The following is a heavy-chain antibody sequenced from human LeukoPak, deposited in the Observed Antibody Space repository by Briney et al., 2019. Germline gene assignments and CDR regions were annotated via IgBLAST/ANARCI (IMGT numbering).Heavy chain of an antibody. CDR2: ISYDGSNK. V-gene: IGHV3-30*18. Sequence: GSLRLSCAASGFTFTIYGMHWVRQAPGKGLEWVAVISYDGSNKYYADSVKGRFTISRDNSKNTLYLQMNSLRAEDTAVYYCAKDQGEWEPGPFDYWGQGTLVTVSS. D-gene: IGHD1-26*01. J-gene: IGHJ4*02. CDR1: GFTFTIYG. CDR3: AKDQGEWEPGPFDY.